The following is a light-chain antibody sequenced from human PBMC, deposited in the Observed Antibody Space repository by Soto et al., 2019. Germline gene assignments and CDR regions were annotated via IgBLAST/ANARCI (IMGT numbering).Light chain of an antibody. Sequence: EIVMTQSPATLSVSPGERATLSCRASQSVSSNLAWYQQKPGQAPRLLIYGASTRATGIPARFSGSGSGTEFTLTISSLQSEDFATYHCQQSFSTPLTFGQGTKVEIK. J-gene: IGKJ1*01. CDR3: QQSFSTPLT. V-gene: IGKV3-15*01. CDR1: QSVSSN. CDR2: GAS.